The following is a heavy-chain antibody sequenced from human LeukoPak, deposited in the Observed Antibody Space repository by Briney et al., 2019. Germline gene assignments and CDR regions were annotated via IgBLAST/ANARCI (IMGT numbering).Heavy chain of an antibody. J-gene: IGHJ3*02. CDR3: AKDDSSGYYSDDAFDI. D-gene: IGHD3-22*01. V-gene: IGHV1-69*13. CDR2: IIPIFGTA. CDR1: GGTFSSYA. Sequence: SVKVSCKASGGTFSSYAISWVRQAPGQGLEWMGGIIPIFGTANYAQKFQGRVTITADESTSTAYMELSSLRSEDTAVYYCAKDDSSGYYSDDAFDIWGQGTMVTVSS.